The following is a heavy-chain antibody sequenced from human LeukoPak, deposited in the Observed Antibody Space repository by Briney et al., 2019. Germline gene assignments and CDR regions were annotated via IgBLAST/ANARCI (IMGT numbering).Heavy chain of an antibody. CDR2: VYYSGKT. D-gene: IGHD3-22*01. CDR1: GGSISGHY. Sequence: SETLSLTCAVSGGSISGHYWSWIRQPPGKGLEWIGYVYYSGKTYYSSSLRSRLTISVDTSKSHFSLKLISVTAADTAVYYCARLLDNDSSGDPDTFDMWGQGTTVTVSS. CDR3: ARLLDNDSSGDPDTFDM. J-gene: IGHJ3*02. V-gene: IGHV4-59*11.